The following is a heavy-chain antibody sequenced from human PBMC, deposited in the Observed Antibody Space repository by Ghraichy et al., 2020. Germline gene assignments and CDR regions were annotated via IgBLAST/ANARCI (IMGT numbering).Heavy chain of an antibody. Sequence: GGSLRLSCAASGFTFSSYAMSWVRQAPGKGLVWVSRINSDGSSTSYADSVKGRFTISRDNAKNTLYLQMNSLRAEDTAVYYCAREDLGYCSSTSCYTWDSFDYWGQGTLVTVSS. CDR2: INSDGSST. CDR1: GFTFSSYA. CDR3: AREDLGYCSSTSCYTWDSFDY. J-gene: IGHJ4*02. V-gene: IGHV3-74*01. D-gene: IGHD2-2*02.